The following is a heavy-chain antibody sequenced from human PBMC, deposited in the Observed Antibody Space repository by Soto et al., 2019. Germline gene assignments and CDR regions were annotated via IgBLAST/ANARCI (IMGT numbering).Heavy chain of an antibody. CDR1: GFTFSSYW. V-gene: IGHV3-74*01. J-gene: IGHJ4*02. D-gene: IGHD6-25*01. CDR2: INSDGSST. Sequence: EVQLVESGGGLVQPGGSLRLSCAASGFTFSSYWMHWVRQAPGKGLVWVSRINSDGSSTSYADSVKGRFTISRDNAKSTLYLQMNSLRAEDTAVYYCARVTYSSAGDFDYWGQGTLVTVSS. CDR3: ARVTYSSAGDFDY.